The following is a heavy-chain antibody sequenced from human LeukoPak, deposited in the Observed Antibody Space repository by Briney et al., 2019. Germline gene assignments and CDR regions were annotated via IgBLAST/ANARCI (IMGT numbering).Heavy chain of an antibody. J-gene: IGHJ4*02. D-gene: IGHD2-15*01. CDR2: ISSSSSYI. V-gene: IGHV3-21*06. CDR1: GFTFSSYS. Sequence: PGGSLRLSCAASGFTFSSYSMNWVRQAPGKGLEWVSSISSSSSYIYYADSVKGRFTMSRDNDKNSMYLQMNSLRAEDTAVYYCARDCSGRNWARDFDYWGQGTLVTVSS. CDR3: ARDCSGRNWARDFDY.